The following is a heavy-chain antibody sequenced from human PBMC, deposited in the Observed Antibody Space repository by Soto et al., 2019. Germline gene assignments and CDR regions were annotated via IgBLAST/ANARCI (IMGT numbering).Heavy chain of an antibody. Sequence: AGGSLRLSCAASGFTFSSYAMSWVRQAPGKGLEWVSAISGSGGSTYYADSVKGRFTISRDNSKNTLYLQMNSLRAGDTAVYYCAKEGRSGYDYVLDYWGQGTLVTVSS. CDR1: GFTFSSYA. CDR3: AKEGRSGYDYVLDY. D-gene: IGHD5-12*01. J-gene: IGHJ4*02. CDR2: ISGSGGST. V-gene: IGHV3-23*01.